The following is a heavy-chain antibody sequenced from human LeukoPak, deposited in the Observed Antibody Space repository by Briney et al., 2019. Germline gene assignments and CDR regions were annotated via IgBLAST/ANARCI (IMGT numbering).Heavy chain of an antibody. V-gene: IGHV3-30*03. J-gene: IGHJ4*02. CDR1: GFSFTNYD. CDR2: ISSDGSDH. D-gene: IGHD1-26*01. Sequence: PGRSLRLSCSASGFSFTNYDIHGVRQAPGKGLEWVAVISSDGSDHHYAASVKGRFTVSRDNSKHTLSLQMNSLRHAATAVYSCAPASHPTIVGHSYFDFWGQGTLVTFSS. CDR3: APASHPTIVGHSYFDF.